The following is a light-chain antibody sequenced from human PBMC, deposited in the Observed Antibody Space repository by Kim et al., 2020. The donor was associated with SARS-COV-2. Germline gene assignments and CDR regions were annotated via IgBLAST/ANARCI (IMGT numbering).Light chain of an antibody. J-gene: IGKJ2*01. V-gene: IGKV1-16*01. CDR1: QVIHTY. CDR2: AAS. CDR3: QQYNRYPYT. Sequence: DIQMTQSPSSLSASVGDRVTITCRASQVIHTYLAWFQQKPGQAPKSLIYAASSLHSGVPSRFSGSGSGTDFTLTISGLQPEDFAIYYCQQYNRYPYTFGQGTKLEI.